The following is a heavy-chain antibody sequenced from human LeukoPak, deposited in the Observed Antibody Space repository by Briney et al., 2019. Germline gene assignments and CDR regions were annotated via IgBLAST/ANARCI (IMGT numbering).Heavy chain of an antibody. D-gene: IGHD2-15*01. Sequence: ASVKVSCKASGYTFTGYYMHWVRQAPGQGLEWMGWINPNSGGTNYAQKFQGRVTMTRDTSISTAYMELSRLRSDGTAVYHCARANDIVVANWFDPWGQGTLVTASS. CDR2: INPNSGGT. V-gene: IGHV1-2*02. CDR3: ARANDIVVANWFDP. CDR1: GYTFTGYY. J-gene: IGHJ5*02.